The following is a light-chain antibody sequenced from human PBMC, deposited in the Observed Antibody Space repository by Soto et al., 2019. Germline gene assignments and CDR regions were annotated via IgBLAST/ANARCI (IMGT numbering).Light chain of an antibody. J-gene: IGKJ1*01. CDR1: QSIGSN. CDR3: QQYYSSPWT. V-gene: IGKV3-15*01. Sequence: EIVMTQSPATLSVSPGERATLSCRASQSIGSNLAWYQQKPGQAPRLVIYASSIRASDFPARFSGSGSGTEFTLTISGLQSDDFAVYFCQQYYSSPWTFGHGTKVEI. CDR2: ASS.